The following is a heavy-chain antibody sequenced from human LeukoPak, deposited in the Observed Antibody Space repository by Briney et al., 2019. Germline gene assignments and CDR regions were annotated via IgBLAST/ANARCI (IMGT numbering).Heavy chain of an antibody. J-gene: IGHJ6*02. D-gene: IGHD3-3*01. V-gene: IGHV1-69*13. Sequence: GASVKVSCKASGGTFSSYAISWVRQAPGQGLEWMGGIIPIFGTANYAQKFQGRVTITADESTSTAYMELSSLRSEDTAVYYCARAPYYDFWSGYVWNPPKDLKLYYYYGMDVWGQGTTVTVSS. CDR1: GGTFSSYA. CDR3: ARAPYYDFWSGYVWNPPKDLKLYYYYGMDV. CDR2: IIPIFGTA.